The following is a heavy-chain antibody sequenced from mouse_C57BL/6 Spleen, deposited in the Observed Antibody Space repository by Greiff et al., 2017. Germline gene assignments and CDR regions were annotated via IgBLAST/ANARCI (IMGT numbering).Heavy chain of an antibody. CDR1: GYTFPDYN. Sequence: EVQLQQSGPELVKPGASVMMSCKASGYTFPDYNMHWVKQSHGKSLEWIGYINPHNGGTSYNQKFKGKATLTVNKSSSTAYMELRSLTSEDSAVYYCAREGATMVTKFAYWGQGTLVTVSA. V-gene: IGHV1-22*01. J-gene: IGHJ3*01. CDR3: AREGATMVTKFAY. CDR2: INPHNGGT. D-gene: IGHD2-2*01.